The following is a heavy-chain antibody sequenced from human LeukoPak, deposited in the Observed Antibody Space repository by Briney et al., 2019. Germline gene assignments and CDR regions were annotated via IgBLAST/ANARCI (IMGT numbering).Heavy chain of an antibody. CDR1: GFTFSSYW. D-gene: IGHD4-17*01. Sequence: GGSLRLSCAASGFTFSSYWMSWVRQAPGKGLEWVAIINQDGSEKYYVDSVKGRFTISRDNAKTSLYLQMNSLRAEDTAVYYCARGGTCGDYVSGYYWGQGTLVTVSS. J-gene: IGHJ4*02. CDR3: ARGGTCGDYVSGYY. V-gene: IGHV3-7*01. CDR2: INQDGSEK.